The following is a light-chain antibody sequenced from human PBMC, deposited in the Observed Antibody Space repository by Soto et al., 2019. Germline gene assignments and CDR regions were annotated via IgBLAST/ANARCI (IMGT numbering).Light chain of an antibody. CDR2: LGS. V-gene: IGKV2-28*01. CDR1: QSLLHSNGHNY. J-gene: IGKJ1*01. CDR3: MQALQSWT. Sequence: IVVTQSPLSLPVTPGEPASISCRSSQSLLHSNGHNYLEWYLQKPGQSPQLLIYLGSNRASGVPGVFSGSGSGTYFTLNISRVEAEDVGVYYCMQALQSWTFGQGTKVEIK.